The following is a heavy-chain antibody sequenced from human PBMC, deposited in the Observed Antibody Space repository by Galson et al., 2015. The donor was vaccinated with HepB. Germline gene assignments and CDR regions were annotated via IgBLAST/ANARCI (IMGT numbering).Heavy chain of an antibody. CDR2: IKGDGNNR. J-gene: IGHJ4*02. CDR1: GFTFSSYW. V-gene: IGHV3-7*01. CDR3: ARYNYSSGWNLDY. D-gene: IGHD6-19*01. Sequence: SLRLSCAASGFTFSSYWMTWVRQAPGKGLEWVANIKGDGNNRNYVDSVKGRFTVSRDNAKNSLYLQINSLRAEDTAVYWCARYNYSSGWNLDYWGQGTLVTVSS.